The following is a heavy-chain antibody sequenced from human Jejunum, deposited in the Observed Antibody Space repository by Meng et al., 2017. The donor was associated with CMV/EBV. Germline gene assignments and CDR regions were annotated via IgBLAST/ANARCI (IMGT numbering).Heavy chain of an antibody. D-gene: IGHD1-14*01. CDR1: GYSFSDYY. CDR2: INPKTGGT. Sequence: KVSCKASGYSFSDYYMNWVRQAPGQGLEWMGWINPKTGGTDYAQKFQGRVTLTRDTSITTVYMELSNLKSDDSAVYYCSSAPGDYWGQGTLVTVS. V-gene: IGHV1-2*02. CDR3: SSAPGDY. J-gene: IGHJ4*02.